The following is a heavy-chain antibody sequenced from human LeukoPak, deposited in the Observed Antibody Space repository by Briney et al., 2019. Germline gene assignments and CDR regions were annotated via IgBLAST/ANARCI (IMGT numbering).Heavy chain of an antibody. J-gene: IGHJ4*02. CDR2: IIPIFGRA. CDR1: GGTFTSYA. D-gene: IGHD6-13*01. V-gene: IGHV1-69*13. Sequence: SVKVSCKASGGTFTSYAISWVRQAPGQGLEWMGGIIPIFGRANYAQKFQGRVTITADESTSTAYMELSSLRSEDTAVYYCARGEDEEQQLSPFDYWGQGTLVTVSS. CDR3: ARGEDEEQQLSPFDY.